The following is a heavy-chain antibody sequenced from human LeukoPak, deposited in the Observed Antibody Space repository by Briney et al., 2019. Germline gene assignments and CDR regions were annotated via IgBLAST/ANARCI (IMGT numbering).Heavy chain of an antibody. CDR3: ARGYGDYVASGFHH. CDR2: IWYDGSNK. D-gene: IGHD4-17*01. Sequence: GGSLRLSCAASGFTFSSYGMHWARQAPGKGLEWVAVIWYDGSNKYYADSVKGRFTISRDNSKNTLYLQMNSLRAEDTAVYYCARGYGDYVASGFHHWGQGTLVTVSS. CDR1: GFTFSSYG. J-gene: IGHJ1*01. V-gene: IGHV3-33*01.